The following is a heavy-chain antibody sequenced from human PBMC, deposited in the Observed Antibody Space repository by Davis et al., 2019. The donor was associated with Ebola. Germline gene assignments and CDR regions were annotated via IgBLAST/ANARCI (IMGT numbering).Heavy chain of an antibody. D-gene: IGHD3-10*01. CDR1: GFTFRSYW. CDR3: ARDAALVRGANFDY. CDR2: ISRYGKTI. J-gene: IGHJ4*02. Sequence: GESLKISCAASGFTFRSYWMSWVRQAPGQGLEWLAHISRYGKTIYYADSVKGRSTISRDNTKNLLYLQMDNLRAEDTAVYYCARDAALVRGANFDYWGQGTLVTVSS. V-gene: IGHV3-48*03.